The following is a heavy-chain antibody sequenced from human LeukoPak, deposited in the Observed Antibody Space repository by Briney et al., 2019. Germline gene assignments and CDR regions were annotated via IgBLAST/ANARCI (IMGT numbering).Heavy chain of an antibody. CDR3: AREDGSFDY. CDR2: INPISGGT. J-gene: IGHJ4*02. D-gene: IGHD5-24*01. CDR1: VYTFTGYY. Sequence: ASVKVSCKASVYTFTGYYIHWVRQAPGQGLEWMGWINPISGGTNYAEKFQGRVTTTRDTSINTAYMEVTRLTSDDTAVYYCAREDGSFDYWGQGILVTVSS. V-gene: IGHV1-2*02.